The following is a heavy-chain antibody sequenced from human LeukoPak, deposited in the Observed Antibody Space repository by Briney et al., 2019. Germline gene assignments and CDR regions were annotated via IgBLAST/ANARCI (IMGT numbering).Heavy chain of an antibody. CDR1: GFTFNTYG. J-gene: IGHJ5*02. CDR3: AGEVVRDVSGVDYTWLDP. Sequence: PGGSLRLSCAASGFTFNTYGMHWVRQTPGKGLEWVAVIWHDGSDEYYADSVKGRFTISRDNSKSLVYLQMDSLRDEDTAVYYCAGEVVRDVSGVDYTWLDPWGQGTLVFVSA. CDR2: IWHDGSDE. V-gene: IGHV3-33*01. D-gene: IGHD2-8*01.